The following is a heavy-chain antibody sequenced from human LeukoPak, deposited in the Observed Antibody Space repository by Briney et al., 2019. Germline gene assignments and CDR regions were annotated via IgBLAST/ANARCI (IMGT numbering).Heavy chain of an antibody. J-gene: IGHJ4*02. CDR1: GGSISSYY. Sequence: SGTLSLTCIASGGSISSYYWSWIRQPAGKGLEWIGQIHTSGSTNYNPSLKSRVAMSVDTSKNQFSLELSSVTAADTAVYYCAGRAQTTGWSFDYWGQGALVTVSS. CDR2: IHTSGST. CDR3: AGRAQTTGWSFDY. D-gene: IGHD6-19*01. V-gene: IGHV4-4*07.